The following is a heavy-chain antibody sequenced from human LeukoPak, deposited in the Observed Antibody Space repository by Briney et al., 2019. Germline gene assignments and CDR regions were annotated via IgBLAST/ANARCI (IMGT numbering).Heavy chain of an antibody. CDR2: ISSSSATI. D-gene: IGHD6-6*01. Sequence: GGSLRLSCEGSGFTFSAYNMNWVRQAPGMGLESISYISSSSATILYADSVKGRFTISRDNAKNSLYLQMNSLRPEDTAVYFCARDRHVPGLYYYYMDVWGKGTTVTVSS. CDR1: GFTFSAYN. J-gene: IGHJ6*03. V-gene: IGHV3-48*01. CDR3: ARDRHVPGLYYYYMDV.